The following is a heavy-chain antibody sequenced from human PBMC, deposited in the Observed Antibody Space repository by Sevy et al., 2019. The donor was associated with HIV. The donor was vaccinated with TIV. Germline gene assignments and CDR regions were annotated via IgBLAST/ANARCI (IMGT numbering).Heavy chain of an antibody. CDR1: GFTFNTYG. CDR3: AKDFTGYNGMDV. D-gene: IGHD3-9*01. J-gene: IGHJ6*02. V-gene: IGHV3-30*18. Sequence: GGSLRLSCAASGFTFNTYGMHWVRQAPGKGLEWVAVISYHGRDKFYGDSVEDRFTISRDNSKKMLYLQMNSLRAEDTAVYYCAKDFTGYNGMDVWGQGTMVTVSS. CDR2: ISYHGRDK.